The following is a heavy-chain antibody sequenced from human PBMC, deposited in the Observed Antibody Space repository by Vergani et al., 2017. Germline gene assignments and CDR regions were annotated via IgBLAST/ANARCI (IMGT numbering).Heavy chain of an antibody. Sequence: QVQLQQWGAGLFKPSETLSLTCAVYGGSFSGYYWSWIRQPPGKGLEWIGEINHSGSTNYNPSLKSRVTISVDTSKNQFSLKLSSVTAADTAVYYCARGRQRIGYGSGAVHYWGQGTLVTVSS. CDR3: ARGRQRIGYGSGAVHY. CDR1: GGSFSGYY. D-gene: IGHD3-10*01. CDR2: INHSGST. V-gene: IGHV4-34*01. J-gene: IGHJ4*02.